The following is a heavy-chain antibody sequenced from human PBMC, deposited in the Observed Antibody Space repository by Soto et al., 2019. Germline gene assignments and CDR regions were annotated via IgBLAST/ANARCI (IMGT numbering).Heavy chain of an antibody. CDR2: VHCSGSS. D-gene: IGHD3-3*01. Sequence: SETLSLTCTVSGGSISNNYWRWIRQPPGKGLECIGYVHCSGSSNYTPPLKSRVTMSVDTSKNQFSPKLTSVTAADTAVYYCARSYPNTIFGVVTAYGMDVWGQGTTVTVSS. CDR1: GGSISNNY. CDR3: ARSYPNTIFGVVTAYGMDV. V-gene: IGHV4-59*01. J-gene: IGHJ6*02.